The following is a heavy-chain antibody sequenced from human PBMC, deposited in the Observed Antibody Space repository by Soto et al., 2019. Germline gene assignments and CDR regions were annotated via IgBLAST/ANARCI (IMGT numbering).Heavy chain of an antibody. CDR3: ARDHSYACDY. J-gene: IGHJ4*02. Sequence: EVQLLESGGGLVQPGGSLRLSCAVSGFTFSSFAMSWVRQAPGKGLEWVSIISSSGGATYYADSVKGRFTISRDNYKNTLYLQMISLRAEDTAVYYCARDHSYACDYWGQGTLVTVSS. V-gene: IGHV3-23*01. D-gene: IGHD3-16*01. CDR1: GFTFSSFA. CDR2: ISSSGGAT.